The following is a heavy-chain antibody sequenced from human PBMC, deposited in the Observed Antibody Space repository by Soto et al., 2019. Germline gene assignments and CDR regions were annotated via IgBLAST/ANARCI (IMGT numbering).Heavy chain of an antibody. Sequence: EVQLVESGGGLVQPGGSLRLSCAASGFSVSSNYMYWVRQAPGKGLECVSLIYSGGSTDHADSVKDRFPISRDNSKNTLYLQMNSLRAEDTAVYYCARRHYYGSDWGQGTLVTVSS. CDR1: GFSVSSNY. D-gene: IGHD3-10*01. J-gene: IGHJ4*02. CDR3: ARRHYYGSD. V-gene: IGHV3-66*04. CDR2: IYSGGST.